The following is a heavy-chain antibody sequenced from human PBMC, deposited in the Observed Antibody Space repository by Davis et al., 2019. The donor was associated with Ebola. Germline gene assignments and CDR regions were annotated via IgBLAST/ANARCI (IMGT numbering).Heavy chain of an antibody. CDR2: ISAYNGNT. V-gene: IGHV1-18*01. Sequence: SVKVSCKASGYTFTSYGISWVRQAPGQGLEWMGWISAYNGNTNYAQKLQGRVTMTRNTSISTDYMELSSLRSEDTAVYYCARGEQLVIWGYYYYGMDVWGQGTTVTVSS. J-gene: IGHJ6*02. CDR1: GYTFTSYG. D-gene: IGHD6-13*01. CDR3: ARGEQLVIWGYYYYGMDV.